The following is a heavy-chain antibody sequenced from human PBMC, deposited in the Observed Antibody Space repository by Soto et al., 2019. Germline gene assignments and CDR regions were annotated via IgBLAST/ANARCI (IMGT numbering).Heavy chain of an antibody. CDR3: ARDPLSSSSPPDY. CDR2: IWYDGSNK. V-gene: IGHV3-33*01. Sequence: GGSLRFSCAASGFTFSSYGMHWVRQAPGKRLEWVAVIWYDGSNKYYADSVKGRFTISRDNSKNTLYLQMNSLRAEDTAVYYCARDPLSSSSPPDYWGQGTLVTVSS. D-gene: IGHD6-6*01. J-gene: IGHJ4*02. CDR1: GFTFSSYG.